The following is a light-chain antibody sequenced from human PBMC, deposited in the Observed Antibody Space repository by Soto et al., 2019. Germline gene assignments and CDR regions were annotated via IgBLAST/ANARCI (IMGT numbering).Light chain of an antibody. Sequence: EIVMTQSPATLSVSPGEGATLSCRASQSVSSYYLAWYQQKPGQAPRLLIYAASSRATGIPDRFSGGGSGTDFTLTISRLEPEDFAVYYCQQYGSSPETFGQGTK. V-gene: IGKV3-20*01. CDR2: AAS. CDR1: QSVSSYY. CDR3: QQYGSSPET. J-gene: IGKJ1*01.